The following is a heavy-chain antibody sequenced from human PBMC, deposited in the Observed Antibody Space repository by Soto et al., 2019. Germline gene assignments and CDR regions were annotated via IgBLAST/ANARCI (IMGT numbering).Heavy chain of an antibody. J-gene: IGHJ4*02. CDR1: GFTFSYG. V-gene: IGHV3-30*18. Sequence: PGGSLRLSCAASGFTFSYGIHWLRQAPGRGLEWVAYISYDSSNKFYGDSVKGRFTISRDNSKNTQFLQMNSLRAEDTAVYYCAKLVIGYCSGNTCDDYWAQRTLVTVSS. D-gene: IGHD2-15*01. CDR3: AKLVIGYCSGNTCDDY. CDR2: ISYDSSNK.